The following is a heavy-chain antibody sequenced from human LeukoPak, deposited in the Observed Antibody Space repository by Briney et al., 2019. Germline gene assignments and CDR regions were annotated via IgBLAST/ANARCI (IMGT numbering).Heavy chain of an antibody. J-gene: IGHJ3*02. Sequence: SGGSLRPSCAASGFTFSSYAMSWVRQAPGKGLEWVSAISGSGGSTYYADSVKGRLTISRDNSKNTLYLQMNSLRAEDTAVYYCAKDTVVAAGTGAFDIWGQGTMVTVSS. CDR3: AKDTVVAAGTGAFDI. V-gene: IGHV3-23*01. CDR2: ISGSGGST. D-gene: IGHD6-13*01. CDR1: GFTFSSYA.